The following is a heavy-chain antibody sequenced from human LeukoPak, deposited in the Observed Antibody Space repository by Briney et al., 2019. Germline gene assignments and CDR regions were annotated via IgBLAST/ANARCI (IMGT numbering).Heavy chain of an antibody. J-gene: IGHJ3*02. CDR1: GGSISSGGYY. CDR3: ARGKLLRYFDWLSRTADAFDI. Sequence: SETLSLTCTVSGGSISSGGYYWSWIRQHPGKGLEWIEYIYYSGSTYYNPSLKSRVTISVDTSKNQFSLKLSSVTAADTAVYYCARGKLLRYFDWLSRTADAFDIWGQGTMVTVSS. CDR2: IYYSGST. V-gene: IGHV4-31*03. D-gene: IGHD3-9*01.